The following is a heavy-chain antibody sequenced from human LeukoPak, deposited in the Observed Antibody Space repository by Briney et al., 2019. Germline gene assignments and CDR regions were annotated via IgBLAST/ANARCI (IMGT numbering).Heavy chain of an antibody. D-gene: IGHD3-22*01. CDR1: GGSISSYY. Sequence: SETLSLTCTVSGGSISSYYWSWIRQPPGKGLEWIGYIYYSGSTNYNPSLKSRVTISVDTSKNQFSLKLSSVTAADTAVYYCARVRYYDSSGYYWFDYWGQGTLVTVSS. CDR3: ARVRYYDSSGYYWFDY. V-gene: IGHV4-59*01. J-gene: IGHJ4*02. CDR2: IYYSGST.